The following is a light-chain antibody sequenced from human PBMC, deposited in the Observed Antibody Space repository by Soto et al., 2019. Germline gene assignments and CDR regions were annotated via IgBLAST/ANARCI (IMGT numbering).Light chain of an antibody. Sequence: QPVLTQPASVSGSPGQSITISCTGTSSDVGGLNYVSWYQHHPGNAPKLIIYEVSNRPSGVSDRFSGSKSDNTASLTISGLQTEDEADYYCSSFTISSTWVFGGGTKVTVL. CDR2: EVS. J-gene: IGLJ3*02. CDR1: SSDVGGLNY. CDR3: SSFTISSTWV. V-gene: IGLV2-14*01.